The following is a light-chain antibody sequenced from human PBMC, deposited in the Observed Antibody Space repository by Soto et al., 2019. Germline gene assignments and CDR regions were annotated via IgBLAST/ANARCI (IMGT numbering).Light chain of an antibody. CDR3: CSSAGTSPPV. V-gene: IGLV2-11*01. J-gene: IGLJ3*02. CDR2: DVS. Sequence: QSALTQPRSVSGSPGQSVTISCTGTSSDVGGYNYVSWYQQHPGKAPKLIIYDVSKRPSGVPDRFSGSKSGNTASLTISGLQAEDEADYYCCSSAGTSPPVFGGGTKLTVL. CDR1: SSDVGGYNY.